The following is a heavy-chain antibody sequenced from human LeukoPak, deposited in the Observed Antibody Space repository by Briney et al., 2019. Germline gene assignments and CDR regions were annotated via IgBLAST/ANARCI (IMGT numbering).Heavy chain of an antibody. CDR3: ARDYHDSSGYYAYYCDY. D-gene: IGHD3-22*01. J-gene: IGHJ4*02. Sequence: GASVKVPCKASGYTFTRYGISWVRQAPGQGLEWMGWISAYNGNTNYAQKFQGRVTMTTDTSTSTAHMELRSLRSDDTAVYYCARDYHDSSGYYAYYCDYWGQGTLVTVSS. V-gene: IGHV1-18*01. CDR1: GYTFTRYG. CDR2: ISAYNGNT.